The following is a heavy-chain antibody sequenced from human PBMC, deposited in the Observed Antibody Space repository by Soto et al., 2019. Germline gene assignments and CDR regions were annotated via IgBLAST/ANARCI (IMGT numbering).Heavy chain of an antibody. D-gene: IGHD2-2*02. Sequence: QVQLVESGGGVVQPGRSLRLSCAASGFTFSSYVMHWVRQAPGKGLEWVALTSYDGFTKHYADSVKGRFTISRDNSKNTLFLQMNNLRAEDTAVYYCAKDSYGYNWFVDLWGRGTLVTVSA. CDR3: AKDSYGYNWFVDL. V-gene: IGHV3-30*18. CDR1: GFTFSSYV. CDR2: TSYDGFTK. J-gene: IGHJ2*01.